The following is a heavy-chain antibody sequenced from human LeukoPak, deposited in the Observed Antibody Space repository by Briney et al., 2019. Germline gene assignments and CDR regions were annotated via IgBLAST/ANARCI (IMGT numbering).Heavy chain of an antibody. CDR2: IIPIFGTA. Sequence: GASVKVSCKASGGTFSSYAISWVRQAPGQGLEWMGGIIPIFGTANYAQKFQGRVTITADESTSTAYMELSSLRSEDTAVYYCASRVYSSPSLGAFDIWGQGTMVTVSS. CDR1: GGTFSSYA. V-gene: IGHV1-69*13. CDR3: ASRVYSSPSLGAFDI. D-gene: IGHD6-6*01. J-gene: IGHJ3*02.